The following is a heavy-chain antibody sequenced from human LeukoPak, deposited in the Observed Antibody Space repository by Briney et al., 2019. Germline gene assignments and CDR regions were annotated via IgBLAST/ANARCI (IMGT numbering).Heavy chain of an antibody. CDR2: ISYDGSNK. V-gene: IGHV3-30*18. CDR3: AKDLASSSDPYYYYYMDV. D-gene: IGHD6-6*01. CDR1: GFTFSSYG. J-gene: IGHJ6*03. Sequence: GGFLRLSCAASGFTFSSYGMHWVRQAPGKGLEWVAVISYDGSNKYYADSVKGRFTISRDNSKNTLYLQMNSLRAEDTAVYYCAKDLASSSDPYYYYYMDVWGKGTTVTVSS.